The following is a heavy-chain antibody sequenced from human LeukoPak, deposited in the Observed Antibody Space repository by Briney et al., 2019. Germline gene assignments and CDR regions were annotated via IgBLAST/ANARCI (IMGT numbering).Heavy chain of an antibody. CDR2: INHSGST. J-gene: IGHJ5*02. V-gene: IGHV4-34*01. Sequence: SETLSLTCAVYGGSFSGYYWSWIRQPPGKGLEWIGEINHSGSTNYNPSLKSRVTISVDTSKNQFSLKLSSVTAADTAVYYCARGRRQGLYCSGGSCYPNWFDPWGQGTLVTVSS. D-gene: IGHD2-15*01. CDR3: ARGRRQGLYCSGGSCYPNWFDP. CDR1: GGSFSGYY.